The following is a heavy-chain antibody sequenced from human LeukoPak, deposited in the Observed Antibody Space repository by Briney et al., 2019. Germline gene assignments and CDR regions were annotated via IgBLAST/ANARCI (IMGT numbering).Heavy chain of an antibody. Sequence: PGGSLRLSCAASEFTFSSYAMSWVRQAPGKGLEWVSVIGGSNGITFYVGSVKGRFTISRDNSKDTLYLQMNSLRAEDTAVYYCARNENSGWGYFDYWGQGTLVTVSS. J-gene: IGHJ4*02. D-gene: IGHD5-12*01. CDR1: EFTFSSYA. CDR2: IGGSNGIT. CDR3: ARNENSGWGYFDY. V-gene: IGHV3-23*01.